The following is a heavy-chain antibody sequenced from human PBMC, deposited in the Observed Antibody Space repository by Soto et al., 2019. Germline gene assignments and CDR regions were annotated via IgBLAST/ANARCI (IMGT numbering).Heavy chain of an antibody. CDR3: ARDGIVGAFYYFDY. CDR2: IIPILGIA. V-gene: IGHV1-69*04. Sequence: SVKVSCKASGGTFSSYTISWVRQAPGQGLEWMGRIIPILGIANYAQKFQGRVTITADKSTSTAYMELSSLRSEDTAVYYCARDGIVGAFYYFDYWGQGTLVTAPQ. J-gene: IGHJ4*02. CDR1: GGTFSSYT. D-gene: IGHD1-26*01.